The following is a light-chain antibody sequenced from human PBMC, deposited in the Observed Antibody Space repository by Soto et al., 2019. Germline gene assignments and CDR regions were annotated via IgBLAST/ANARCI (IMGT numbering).Light chain of an antibody. J-gene: IGKJ2*01. V-gene: IGKV3-11*01. CDR2: HTS. Sequence: EIVLTQSPATLSLSPGERATLSCRASQSVGTSLAWYRQKPGQAPRLLIYHTSNRAAGIPAKFSGSGSGTDFTLTISRLEPEDFAVYYCQQHSNRPYTFGQGTKLEIK. CDR1: QSVGTS. CDR3: QQHSNRPYT.